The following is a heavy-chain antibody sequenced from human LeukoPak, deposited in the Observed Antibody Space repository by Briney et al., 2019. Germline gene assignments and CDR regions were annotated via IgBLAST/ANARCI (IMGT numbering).Heavy chain of an antibody. CDR3: ARDRLGHYYDSSGYEIGMDV. Sequence: SETLSLTCTVSGGSISSGGYYWSWIRRHPGKGLEWIGYIYYSGSTYYNPSLKSRVTISVDTSKNQFSLKLSSVTAADTAVYYCARDRLGHYYDSSGYEIGMDVWGQGTTVTVSS. D-gene: IGHD3-22*01. V-gene: IGHV4-31*03. CDR2: IYYSGST. J-gene: IGHJ6*02. CDR1: GGSISSGGYY.